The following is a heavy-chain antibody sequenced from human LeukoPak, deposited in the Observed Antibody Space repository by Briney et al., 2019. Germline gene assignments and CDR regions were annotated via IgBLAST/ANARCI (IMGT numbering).Heavy chain of an antibody. J-gene: IGHJ4*02. CDR1: GGSISSSSYY. CDR2: IYYSGST. CDR3: ARSRHYDYVPTPPGY. Sequence: PSETLSLTCTVSGGSISSSSYYWGWIRQPPGKGLEWSGSIYYSGSTYYNPSLKSRVTISVDTSKNQFSLKLSSVTAADTAVYYCARSRHYDYVPTPPGYWGQGTLVTVSS. D-gene: IGHD3-16*01. V-gene: IGHV4-39*07.